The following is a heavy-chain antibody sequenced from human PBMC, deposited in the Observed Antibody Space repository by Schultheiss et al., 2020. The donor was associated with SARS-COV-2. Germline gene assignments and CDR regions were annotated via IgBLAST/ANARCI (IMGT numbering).Heavy chain of an antibody. CDR1: GGSITSHY. CDR2: IYYNGNT. CDR3: ARVGTPYSSGWTWFDP. V-gene: IGHV4-59*11. Sequence: SQTLSLTCTVSGGSITSHYWSWIRQPPGKGLEWIGYIYYNGNTNYNPSLKSRVTTSLDTSKNQFSLRLSSVTAADTAVYYCARVGTPYSSGWTWFDPWGQGTLVTVSS. D-gene: IGHD6-19*01. J-gene: IGHJ5*02.